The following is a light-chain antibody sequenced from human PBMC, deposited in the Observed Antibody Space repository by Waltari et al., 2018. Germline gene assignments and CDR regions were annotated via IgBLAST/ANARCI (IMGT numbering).Light chain of an antibody. V-gene: IGKV1-33*01. J-gene: IGKJ4*01. CDR2: DAS. Sequence: DIQMTQSPSSLSASVGDRVTITCQARQDISNYLNWYQQKPGKAPKLLIYDASNLETGVPSRFSGSGSGTDFTFTISILQPEDIATYYCQQYDNFPLTFGGGTKVEIK. CDR3: QQYDNFPLT. CDR1: QDISNY.